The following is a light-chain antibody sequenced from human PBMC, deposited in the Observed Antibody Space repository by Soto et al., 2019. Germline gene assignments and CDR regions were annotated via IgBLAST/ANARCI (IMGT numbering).Light chain of an antibody. Sequence: EIALTQSPGTLSLSPGEIATLSFSASQSVSSSYLAWYQQKPGQAPRLLIYGASSRATGIPDRFSGSGSGTDFTLTISRLEPEDFAVYYCQQYGSYTWTFGQGTKVDIK. CDR1: QSVSSSY. CDR2: GAS. CDR3: QQYGSYTWT. V-gene: IGKV3-20*01. J-gene: IGKJ1*01.